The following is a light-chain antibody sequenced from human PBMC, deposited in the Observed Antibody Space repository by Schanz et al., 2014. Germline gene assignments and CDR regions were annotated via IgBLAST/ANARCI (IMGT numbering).Light chain of an antibody. CDR2: LPS. J-gene: IGLJ2*01. V-gene: IGLV7-43*01. Sequence: VTKEKKRAVSPGGTVTLTCASSTGAVTSNYYPNWFQQTPGPPPSSLLSLPSPPPSWTPARFSGSLLGGKAALTLSGVQPEDEAEYYCLLYYRGTQPVVFGGGTKLTVL. CDR1: TGAVTSNYY. CDR3: LLYYRGTQPVV.